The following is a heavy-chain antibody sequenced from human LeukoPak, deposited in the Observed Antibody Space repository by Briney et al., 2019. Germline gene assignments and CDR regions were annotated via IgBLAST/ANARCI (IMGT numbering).Heavy chain of an antibody. V-gene: IGHV4-4*02. CDR2: IYHSGST. Sequence: SETLSLTCAVSGGSISSSNWWSWVRQPPGKGLEWIGEIYHSGSTNYNPSLKSRVTISVDKSKNQFSLKLSSVTAADTAVYYCARDIHYYDSSGYYWGDAFDIWGQGTMVTVSS. CDR1: GGSISSSNW. CDR3: ARDIHYYDSSGYYWGDAFDI. D-gene: IGHD3-22*01. J-gene: IGHJ3*02.